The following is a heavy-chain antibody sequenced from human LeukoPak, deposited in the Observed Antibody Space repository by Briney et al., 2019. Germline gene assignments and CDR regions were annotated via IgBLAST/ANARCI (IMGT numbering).Heavy chain of an antibody. J-gene: IGHJ4*02. D-gene: IGHD3-10*01. CDR3: AKDGGPYGSGSYTSV. Sequence: GGSLRLSCAASGFTFSSYGMHWVHQAPGRGLEWVAFIRYDGSNKYYADSVKGRFTISRDNSKNTLYLQMNSLRAEDTAVYYCAKDGGPYGSGSYTSVWGQGTLVTVSS. CDR2: IRYDGSNK. V-gene: IGHV3-30*02. CDR1: GFTFSSYG.